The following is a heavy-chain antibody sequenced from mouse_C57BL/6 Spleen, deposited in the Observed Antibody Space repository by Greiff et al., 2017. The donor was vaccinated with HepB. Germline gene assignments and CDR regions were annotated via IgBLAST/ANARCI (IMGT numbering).Heavy chain of an antibody. CDR3: ARGAYWFAY. V-gene: IGHV1-61*01. J-gene: IGHJ3*01. CDR2: IYPSDSET. Sequence: VKLQQPGAELVRPGSSVKLSCKASGYTFTSYWMDWVKQRPGQGLEWIGNIYPSDSETHYNQKFKDKATLTVDKSSSTAYMQLSSLTSEDSAVYYCARGAYWFAYWGQGTLVTVSA. D-gene: IGHD6-5*01. CDR1: GYTFTSYW.